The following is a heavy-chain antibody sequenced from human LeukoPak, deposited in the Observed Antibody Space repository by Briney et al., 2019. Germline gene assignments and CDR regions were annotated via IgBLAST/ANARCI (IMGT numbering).Heavy chain of an antibody. CDR1: GFTFSSYS. CDR3: ARGYSSSWHHYYYYMDV. J-gene: IGHJ6*03. Sequence: GGSLRLSCAASGFTFSSYSMNWVRQAPGKGLEWVSSISSSSSYIYYADSVKGRFTISRDNAKNSLYLRMNSLRAEDTAVYYCARGYSSSWHHYYYYMDVWGKGTTVTVSS. V-gene: IGHV3-21*01. D-gene: IGHD6-13*01. CDR2: ISSSSSYI.